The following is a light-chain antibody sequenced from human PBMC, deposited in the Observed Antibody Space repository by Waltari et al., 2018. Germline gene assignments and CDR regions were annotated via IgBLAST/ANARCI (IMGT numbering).Light chain of an antibody. CDR1: SSDVGNYNL. V-gene: IGLV2-23*02. CDR2: EVN. J-gene: IGLJ1*01. Sequence: QSALTQPASVSGSPGQSITISCTGTSSDVGNYNLFPWYPKPPGKAPKVMIYEVNQRPSGVSNRFSGSKSGNTASLTISGLQAEDEADYYCCSYAGNSASVFGTGTRVTVL. CDR3: CSYAGNSASV.